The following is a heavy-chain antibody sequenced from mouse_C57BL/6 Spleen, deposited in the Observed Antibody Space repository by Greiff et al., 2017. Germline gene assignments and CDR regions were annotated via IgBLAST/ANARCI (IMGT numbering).Heavy chain of an antibody. Sequence: DVKLVESGAELVRPGSSVKMSCKTSGYTFTSYGINWVKQRPGQGLEWIGYIYIGNGYTEYNEKFKGKATLTSDTSSSTAYMQLSSLTSEDSAIYFCARDYGSSRYYFDYWGQGTTLTVSS. V-gene: IGHV1-58*01. CDR1: GYTFTSYG. CDR2: IYIGNGYT. J-gene: IGHJ2*01. CDR3: ARDYGSSRYYFDY. D-gene: IGHD1-1*01.